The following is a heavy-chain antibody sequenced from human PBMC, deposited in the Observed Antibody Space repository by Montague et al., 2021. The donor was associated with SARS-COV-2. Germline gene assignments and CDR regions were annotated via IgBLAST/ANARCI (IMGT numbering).Heavy chain of an antibody. V-gene: IGHV4-39*07. Sequence: SETLSLTCAVSGASITSTTYYWGRIRQPPGKGLDWIGCIYYSGSTNYNLSIKGRVTISVATSKNQFSLKLSSVTAAATAVYYCARGRGTALFRRIYSGMDVWGQGTTVTVSS. D-gene: IGHD1-1*01. J-gene: IGHJ6*02. CDR1: GASITSTTYY. CDR2: IYYSGST. CDR3: ARGRGTALFRRIYSGMDV.